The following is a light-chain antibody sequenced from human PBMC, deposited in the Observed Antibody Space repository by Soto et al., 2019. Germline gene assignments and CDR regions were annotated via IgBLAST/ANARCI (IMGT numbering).Light chain of an antibody. Sequence: EIMLTQSPATLSLSPGGRAILSCRASQSVSSSLAWYQQKPGQAPRLLIYGASNRATGIPTRFTGSGSGTDFTLTISSLEPEDFAVYYCQQRSDWPPWTFGQGTRVDIK. J-gene: IGKJ1*01. CDR3: QQRSDWPPWT. V-gene: IGKV3-11*01. CDR2: GAS. CDR1: QSVSSS.